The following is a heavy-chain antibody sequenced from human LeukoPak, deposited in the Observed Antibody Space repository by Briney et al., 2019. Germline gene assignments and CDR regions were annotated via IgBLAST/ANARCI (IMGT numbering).Heavy chain of an antibody. CDR3: AKDSGGFGELGYFDY. CDR2: ISYDGSNK. CDR1: GFTFSSYG. D-gene: IGHD3-10*01. J-gene: IGHJ4*02. Sequence: GRSLRLSCAASGFTFSSYGMHWVRQAPGKGLEWVAVISYDGSNKYYADPVKGRFTISRDNSKNTLYLQMNSLRAEDTAVYYCAKDSGGFGELGYFDYWGQGTLVTVSS. V-gene: IGHV3-30*18.